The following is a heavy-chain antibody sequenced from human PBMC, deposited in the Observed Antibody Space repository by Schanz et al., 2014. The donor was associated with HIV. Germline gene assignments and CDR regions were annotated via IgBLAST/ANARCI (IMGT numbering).Heavy chain of an antibody. CDR2: ISAYNGNT. Sequence: QVHLEQAGAEVRKPGSSMKVSCKASGFTFISYGISWVRQAPGQGLEWMGRISAYNGNTNYVQKFQGRVTMTTDTSTSTAYMELRSLRSDDTAVYYCANEGLTGFIDYWGQGTLVTVSS. V-gene: IGHV1-18*01. D-gene: IGHD6-25*01. CDR3: ANEGLTGFIDY. J-gene: IGHJ4*02. CDR1: GFTFISYG.